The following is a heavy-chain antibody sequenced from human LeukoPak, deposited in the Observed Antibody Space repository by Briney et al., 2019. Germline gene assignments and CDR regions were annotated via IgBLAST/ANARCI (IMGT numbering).Heavy chain of an antibody. CDR2: IYYSGST. CDR3: ARGLYYDSGAFDI. CDR1: GGSISSYY. Sequence: KASETLSLTCTVSGGSISSYYWSWIRQPPGKGLEWIGDIYYSGSTNYNPSLKSRVTISVDTSKNQFSLKLSSVTAADTAVYYCARGLYYDSGAFDIWGQGTMVTVSS. J-gene: IGHJ3*02. V-gene: IGHV4-59*01. D-gene: IGHD3-22*01.